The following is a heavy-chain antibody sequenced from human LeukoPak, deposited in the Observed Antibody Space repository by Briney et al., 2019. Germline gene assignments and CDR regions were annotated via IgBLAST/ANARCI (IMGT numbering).Heavy chain of an antibody. V-gene: IGHV4-59*05. Sequence: SETLSLTCTVSGGSISSYYWSWIRQPAGKGLEWIGSIYYSGSTYYNPSLKSRVTISVDTSKNQFSLKLSSVTAADAAVYYCARHIYCSGGSCYRVRFDPWGQGTLVTVSS. J-gene: IGHJ5*02. D-gene: IGHD2-15*01. CDR3: ARHIYCSGGSCYRVRFDP. CDR2: IYYSGST. CDR1: GGSISSYY.